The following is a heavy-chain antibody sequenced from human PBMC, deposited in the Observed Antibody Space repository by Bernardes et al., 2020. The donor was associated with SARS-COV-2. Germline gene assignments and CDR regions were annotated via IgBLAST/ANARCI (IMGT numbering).Heavy chain of an antibody. CDR1: GFTLSNYW. CDR2: INSDGSST. D-gene: IGHD3-22*01. J-gene: IGHJ6*02. Sequence: GGSLRLSCVASGFTLSNYWMHWVRQAPGKGLVWVSRINSDGSSTNYADSVKGRFTISRDNAKSTLYLQMNSLRAEDTAVYYCARGVRSSYGLDVWGQGTTVTVSS. V-gene: IGHV3-74*01. CDR3: ARGVRSSYGLDV.